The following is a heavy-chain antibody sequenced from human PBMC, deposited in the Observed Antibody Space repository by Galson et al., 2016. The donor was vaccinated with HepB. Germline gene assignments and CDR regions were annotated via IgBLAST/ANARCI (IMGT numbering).Heavy chain of an antibody. CDR1: GFTFSSYG. V-gene: IGHV3-23*01. D-gene: IGHD3-10*01. J-gene: IGHJ6*02. CDR2: IGGSGVTT. Sequence: SLRLSCAASGFTFSSYGMSWVRQAPGKGLEWVSSIGGSGVTTKYEDSVKGRFTISRDNSKNTLDLQMNSLRAEDAAVYYCAKRSWGLPAPGGAMDVWGQGTTVTVSS. CDR3: AKRSWGLPAPGGAMDV.